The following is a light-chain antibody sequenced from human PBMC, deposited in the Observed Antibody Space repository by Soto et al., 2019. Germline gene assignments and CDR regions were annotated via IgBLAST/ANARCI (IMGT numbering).Light chain of an antibody. CDR3: QHYNSYSET. CDR1: QYIGRY. Sequence: DIQMTQSPSSLSASVGDRVTITYRAGQYIGRYLDWYQQKPGKAPKLLIYAASSLHSGVPSRFSGSGSGTDFTLTISSLQPEDFATYYCQHYNSYSETFGQGTKVDIK. V-gene: IGKV1-39*01. CDR2: AAS. J-gene: IGKJ1*01.